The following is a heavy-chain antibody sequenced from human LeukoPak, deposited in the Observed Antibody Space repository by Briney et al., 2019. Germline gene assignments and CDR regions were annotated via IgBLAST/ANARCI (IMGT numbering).Heavy chain of an antibody. CDR3: ARVASGSRGFDY. Sequence: EASVKVSCKASGYTFTGYYMHWVRQAPGQGLEWMGWINPNSGGTNYAQKFQGRVTMTRDTSISTAYMELSRLRSDDTAVYYCARVASGSRGFDYWGQGTLVTVSS. D-gene: IGHD1-26*01. CDR2: INPNSGGT. J-gene: IGHJ4*02. CDR1: GYTFTGYY. V-gene: IGHV1-2*02.